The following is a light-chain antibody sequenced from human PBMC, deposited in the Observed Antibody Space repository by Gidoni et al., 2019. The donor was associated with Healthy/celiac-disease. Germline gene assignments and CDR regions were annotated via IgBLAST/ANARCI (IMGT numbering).Light chain of an antibody. CDR1: QSLLHSNGYYY. CDR3: MQALQTPLT. Sequence: DLVMTQSPLSLPVTPGEPASISCRSSQSLLHSNGYYYLDWYLQKPGQSPQLLIYLGSNRASGVPDRFSGSGSGTDFTLKISRVEAEDVGVYYCMQALQTPLTFGQGTKVEIK. J-gene: IGKJ1*01. CDR2: LGS. V-gene: IGKV2-28*01.